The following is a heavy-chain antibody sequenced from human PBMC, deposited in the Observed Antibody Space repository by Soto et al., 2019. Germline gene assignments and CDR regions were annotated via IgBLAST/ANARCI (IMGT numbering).Heavy chain of an antibody. J-gene: IGHJ4*02. CDR3: ARMHYDFWSGRTGGNDY. Sequence: PGGSLRLSCAASGFKFSSYGMHWVRQAPGKGLVWVSRINSDGSSTSYADSVKGRFTISRDNAKNTLYLQMNSLRAEDTAVYYCARMHYDFWSGRTGGNDYWGQGTLVTVSS. D-gene: IGHD3-3*01. CDR2: INSDGSST. V-gene: IGHV3-74*01. CDR1: GFKFSSYG.